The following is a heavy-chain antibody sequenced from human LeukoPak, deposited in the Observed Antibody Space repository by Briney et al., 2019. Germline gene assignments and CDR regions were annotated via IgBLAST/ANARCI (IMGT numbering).Heavy chain of an antibody. J-gene: IGHJ4*02. CDR1: GFTFSSYG. V-gene: IGHV3-33*06. Sequence: GGSLRLSCAASGFTFSSYGMHWVRQAPGKGLEWVADIWYDGSNKYYADSVKGRFTISRDNSKNTLYLQMNSLRAEDTAVYYCAKDLASKICDSSGVDYWGQGTLVTVSS. CDR2: IWYDGSNK. D-gene: IGHD3-22*01. CDR3: AKDLASKICDSSGVDY.